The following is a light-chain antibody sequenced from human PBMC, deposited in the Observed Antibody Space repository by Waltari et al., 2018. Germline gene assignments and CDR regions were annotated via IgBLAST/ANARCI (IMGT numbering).Light chain of an antibody. CDR2: GAS. CDR3: QHYLRLPVT. J-gene: IGKJ1*01. CDR1: QSVSMA. V-gene: IGKV3-20*01. Sequence: EIVLTQSPGTLSLSLGERATLSCRASQSVSMALAWYPQKPGQAPRLLIYGASTRATGIPDRFSGSGSGTDFSLTISRLEPDDFAVYYCQHYLRLPVTFGQGTTVEI.